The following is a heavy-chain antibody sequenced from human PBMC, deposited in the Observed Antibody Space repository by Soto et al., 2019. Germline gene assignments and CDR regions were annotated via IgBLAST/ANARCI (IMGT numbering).Heavy chain of an antibody. CDR1: GVSISNSSYY. V-gene: IGHV4-39*01. J-gene: IGHJ6*02. CDR2: IYYSGIT. CDR3: ARHGSN. Sequence: SETLSLICTVSGVSISNSSYYWGWIRRPPGKGLEWIGTIYYSGITYYNPSLKSRVTISVDTSKNQFSLKLTSVTAADTAVYYCARHGSNWGHGTKGTVSS.